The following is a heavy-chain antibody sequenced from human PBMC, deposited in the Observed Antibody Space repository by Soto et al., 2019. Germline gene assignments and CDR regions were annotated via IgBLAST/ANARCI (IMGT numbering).Heavy chain of an antibody. CDR1: GYTFTGYY. CDR3: AREGFIGGYYYGMDV. J-gene: IGHJ6*02. CDR2: INPNSGGT. D-gene: IGHD1-26*01. V-gene: IGHV1-2*02. Sequence: ASVKVSCKASGYTFTGYYMHWARQAPGQGLEWMGWINPNSGGTNYAQKFQGRVTMTRDTSISTAYMELSRLRSDDTAVYYCAREGFIGGYYYGMDVWGQGTTVTVSS.